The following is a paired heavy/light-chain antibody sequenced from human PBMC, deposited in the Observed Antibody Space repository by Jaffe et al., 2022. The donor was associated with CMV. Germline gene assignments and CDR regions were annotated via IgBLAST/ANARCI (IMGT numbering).Light chain of an antibody. CDR1: SSDVGGYNY. CDR2: DVS. J-gene: IGLJ1*01. Sequence: QSALTQPRSVSGSPGQSVTISCTGTSSDVGGYNYVSWYQQHPGKAPKLMIYDVSKRPSGVPDRFSGSKSGNTASLTISGLQAEDEADYYCCSYAGSYEVFGTGTKVTVL. CDR3: CSYAGSYEV. V-gene: IGLV2-11*01.
Heavy chain of an antibody. V-gene: IGHV4-34*01. CDR2: INHSGST. Sequence: QVQLQQWGAGLLKPSETLSLTCAVYGGSFSGYYWSWIRQPPGKGLEWIGEINHSGSTNYNPSLKSRVTISVDTSKNQFSLKLSSVTAADTAVYYCARGRVGYCSSTSCYRRLFDYWGQGTLVTVSS. D-gene: IGHD2-2*01. J-gene: IGHJ4*02. CDR1: GGSFSGYY. CDR3: ARGRVGYCSSTSCYRRLFDY.